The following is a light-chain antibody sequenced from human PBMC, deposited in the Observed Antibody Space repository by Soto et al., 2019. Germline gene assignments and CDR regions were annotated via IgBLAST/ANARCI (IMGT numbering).Light chain of an antibody. CDR1: SSDVGGYNY. Sequence: QSALTQPASVSGSPGQSITISCTGTSSDVGGYNYVSWYQQHPGKAPKLTIYDVSNRPSGVSNRFSGSKSGNTASLTISGIQAEDEADYYCSSYTSSSTVVFGGETKLTVL. CDR3: SSYTSSSTVV. V-gene: IGLV2-14*01. CDR2: DVS. J-gene: IGLJ2*01.